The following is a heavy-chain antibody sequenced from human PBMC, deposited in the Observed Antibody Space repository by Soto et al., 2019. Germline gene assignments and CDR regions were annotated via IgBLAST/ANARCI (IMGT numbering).Heavy chain of an antibody. D-gene: IGHD6-13*01. V-gene: IGHV3-64D*06. J-gene: IGHJ5*02. Sequence: GGSLRLSCSASGFTFSSYAIHWVRQAPWKGLEYVSAISSNGGSTYYADSVKGRFTISRDNSKNTLYLQMSSLRSEDTAVYYCVKDSGPIAAAGLKWFDPWGQGTLVTVSS. CDR1: GFTFSSYA. CDR2: ISSNGGST. CDR3: VKDSGPIAAAGLKWFDP.